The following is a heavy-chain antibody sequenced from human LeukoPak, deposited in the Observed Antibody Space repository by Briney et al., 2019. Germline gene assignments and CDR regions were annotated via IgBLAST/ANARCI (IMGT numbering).Heavy chain of an antibody. CDR3: ARHFYDRDFDY. Sequence: SETLSLTCTVSGGSISSYYWSWIRQPPGKGLEWIGYIYYSGSTNYNPSLKSRVTISLDTSKNQFSLKLSSVTAADTAVDYCARHFYDRDFDYWGQGSLVTVSS. CDR2: IYYSGST. D-gene: IGHD3-22*01. V-gene: IGHV4-59*01. J-gene: IGHJ4*02. CDR1: GGSISSYY.